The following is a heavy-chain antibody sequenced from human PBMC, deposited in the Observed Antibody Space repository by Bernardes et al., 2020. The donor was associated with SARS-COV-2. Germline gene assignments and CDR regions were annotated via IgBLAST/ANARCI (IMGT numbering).Heavy chain of an antibody. D-gene: IGHD2-15*01. CDR1: GFTFSSYA. Sequence: SLRLSCAASGFTFSSYAMHWVRQAPGKGLEWVAVIWYDGSDKYYAESVKGRFTVSRDNSKNTLYLQMNSLRAEDTAVYFCAGGYCSGGTCSYFDYWGQGTLVTVSS. CDR2: IWYDGSDK. J-gene: IGHJ4*02. CDR3: AGGYCSGGTCSYFDY. V-gene: IGHV3-33*03.